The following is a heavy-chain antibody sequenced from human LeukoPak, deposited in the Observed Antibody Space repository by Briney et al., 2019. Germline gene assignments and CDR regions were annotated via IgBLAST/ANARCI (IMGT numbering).Heavy chain of an antibody. D-gene: IGHD1-26*01. CDR2: IRYDGSNK. CDR1: GFTFSSYG. Sequence: GGSLRLSCAASGFTFSSYGMRWVRQAPGKGLEWGAFIRYDGSNKYYTDSVKGRFTISRDNSKNTLYLQMNSLRAEDTAVYYCAKGRGWEASYYYYYMDVWGKGTTVTISS. CDR3: AKGRGWEASYYYYYMDV. J-gene: IGHJ6*03. V-gene: IGHV3-30*02.